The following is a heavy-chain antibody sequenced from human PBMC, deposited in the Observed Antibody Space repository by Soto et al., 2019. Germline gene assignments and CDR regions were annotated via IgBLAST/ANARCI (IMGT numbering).Heavy chain of an antibody. CDR1: GFTFRNYW. D-gene: IGHD3-16*01. CDR3: ARGPPPSSGGNFDS. V-gene: IGHV3-7*01. J-gene: IGHJ4*02. CDR2: INQNEGEK. Sequence: EVHLAESGGGLVQPGGSLRVSCTASGFTFRNYWMTWVRQAPGKGLEWVANINQNEGEKYYVDYVKGRFTISKDNPYNSLYLEMDNLRVVVSAVYFCARGPPPSSGGNFDSWGQGTLVPVSS.